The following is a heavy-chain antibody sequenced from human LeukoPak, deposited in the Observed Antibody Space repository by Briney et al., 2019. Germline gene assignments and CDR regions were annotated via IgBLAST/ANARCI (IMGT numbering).Heavy chain of an antibody. V-gene: IGHV3-23*01. Sequence: GGSLRLSCAASGFTFSSYGMHWVRQAPGKGREWVSGITGSGGSTYYAESVKGRFTISRDNSKNTLYLQMNSLRVEDTAIYYCATRPASETYFSVFDYWAQGNLVSVSS. CDR1: GFTFSSYG. CDR3: ATRPASETYFSVFDY. CDR2: ITGSGGST. D-gene: IGHD1-26*01. J-gene: IGHJ4*02.